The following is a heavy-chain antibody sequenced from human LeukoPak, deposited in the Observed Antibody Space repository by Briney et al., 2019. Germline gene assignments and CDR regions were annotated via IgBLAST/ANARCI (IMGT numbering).Heavy chain of an antibody. Sequence: GRSLRLSCAASGFTFSSYAMHWVRQAPGKGLEGVADISYDGSNKYYADSVKGRFTISRDNSKNTLYLQMNSLRAEDTAVYYCARAKVRSSGWLDAFDIWGQGTMVTVSS. CDR1: GFTFSSYA. CDR2: ISYDGSNK. J-gene: IGHJ3*02. V-gene: IGHV3-30-3*01. CDR3: ARAKVRSSGWLDAFDI. D-gene: IGHD6-19*01.